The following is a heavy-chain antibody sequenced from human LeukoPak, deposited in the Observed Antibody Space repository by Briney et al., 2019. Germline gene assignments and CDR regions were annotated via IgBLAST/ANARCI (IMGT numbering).Heavy chain of an antibody. CDR1: GYTFTGYY. V-gene: IGHV1-2*06. D-gene: IGHD2-15*01. CDR2: INPNSGGT. Sequence: ASVKVSCKASGYTFTGYYMHWVRQAPGQGLEWMGRINPNSGGTNYAQKFQGRVTMTTDTSTSTAYMELRSLRSDDTAVYYCARGRYCSGGSCYHEIWYWGQGTLVTVSS. J-gene: IGHJ4*02. CDR3: ARGRYCSGGSCYHEIWY.